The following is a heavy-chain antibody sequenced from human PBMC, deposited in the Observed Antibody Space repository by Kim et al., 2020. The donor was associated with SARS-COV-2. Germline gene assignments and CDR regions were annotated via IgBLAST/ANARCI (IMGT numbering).Heavy chain of an antibody. CDR2: ISGSGGST. D-gene: IGHD1-26*01. CDR1: GFTFSSYA. CDR3: AKVVEGGSYWGHNDY. J-gene: IGHJ4*02. Sequence: GGSLRLSCAASGFTFSSYAMSWVRQAPGKGLEWVSAISGSGGSTYYADSVKGRFTISRDNSRNTLYLQMNSLRAEDTAVYYCAKVVEGGSYWGHNDYWGQGTLVTVSS. V-gene: IGHV3-23*01.